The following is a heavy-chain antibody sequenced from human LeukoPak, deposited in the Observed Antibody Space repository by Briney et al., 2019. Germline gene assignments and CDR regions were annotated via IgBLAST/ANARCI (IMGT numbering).Heavy chain of an antibody. D-gene: IGHD5-18*01. CDR3: TTSYGYSYGQNYYYYYGMDV. CDR2: IKSKTDGGTT. Sequence: GGSLRLSCAASGFTFSNAWMSWVRQAPGKGLEWVGRIKSKTDGGTTDYAAPVKGRFTISRDDSKNMLYLQMNSLKTEDTAVYYCTTSYGYSYGQNYYYYYGMDVWGQGTTVTVSS. V-gene: IGHV3-15*01. J-gene: IGHJ6*02. CDR1: GFTFSNAW.